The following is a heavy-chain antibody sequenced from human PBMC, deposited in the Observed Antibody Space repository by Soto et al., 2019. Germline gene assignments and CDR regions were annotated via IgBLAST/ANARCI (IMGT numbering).Heavy chain of an antibody. CDR1: GFTFDDYA. V-gene: IGHV3-9*01. CDR2: ISWNSVNI. Sequence: PGGSLRLSCAASGFTFDDYAMHWVRQAPGKGLEWVSGISWNSVNIGYADSVKGRFTISRDNAKNPLYLQMNSLRSEDTALYYCAKDGGQADYVWGNLDYWGQGTLVTVSS. D-gene: IGHD3-16*01. J-gene: IGHJ4*02. CDR3: AKDGGQADYVWGNLDY.